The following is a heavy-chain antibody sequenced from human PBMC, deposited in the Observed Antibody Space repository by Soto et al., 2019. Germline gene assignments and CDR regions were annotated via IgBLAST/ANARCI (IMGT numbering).Heavy chain of an antibody. CDR3: ATSVGAIGYRFFNMDV. V-gene: IGHV1-69*13. CDR1: GGSFSSSA. CDR2: IIPMYGTT. D-gene: IGHD5-12*01. J-gene: IGHJ6*02. Sequence: SVKVSCKSSGGSFSSSAITWVRQAPGQGLEWMGRIIPMYGTTFYDQTFQGRVTITEEESTRKVYMHLSSLKSEDTASYFCATSVGAIGYRFFNMDVWGQGTTVTVSS.